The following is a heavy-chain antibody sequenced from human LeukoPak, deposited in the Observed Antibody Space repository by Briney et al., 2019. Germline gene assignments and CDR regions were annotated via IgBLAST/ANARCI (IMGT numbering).Heavy chain of an antibody. V-gene: IGHV3-21*06. CDR2: ISTTSTYI. Sequence: KPGGSLRLSCAASGFAFSSYNMKWVRQAPGKGLEWVSFISTTSTYIYYADSVKGRFTVSRDNSKNLLYLQMDNLRVEDKAVYYCARAGTCSSTSCDGGIEYWGQGTLVTVSS. D-gene: IGHD2-2*01. J-gene: IGHJ4*02. CDR3: ARAGTCSSTSCDGGIEY. CDR1: GFAFSSYN.